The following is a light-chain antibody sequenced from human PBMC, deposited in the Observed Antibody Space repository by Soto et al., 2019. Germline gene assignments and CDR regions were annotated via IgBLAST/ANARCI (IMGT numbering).Light chain of an antibody. CDR2: AAS. CDR3: QKYNSPPWT. Sequence: DIQMTQSPSSLSASVGDRVTITCRASQGFSNYLAWYQQKPGKVPKLLIYAASTLQSGVPSRFSGSGSGTDFTLTISSLQPEDAATYYCQKYNSPPWTFGQGTKVEIK. CDR1: QGFSNY. J-gene: IGKJ1*01. V-gene: IGKV1-27*01.